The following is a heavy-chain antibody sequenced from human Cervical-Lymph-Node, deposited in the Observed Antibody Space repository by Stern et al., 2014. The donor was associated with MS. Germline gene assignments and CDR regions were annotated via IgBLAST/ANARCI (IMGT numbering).Heavy chain of an antibody. Sequence: QLVQSGAAVKKPGESLKISCKLSGYSFTIYYIAWERQMHRTGLDGMWLIYPYYSYTTYSPSVQGQVTISADKSITTAYLQWSILRASYTAMYYCARHVQGFDYWGQGTLVTVSS. CDR3: ARHVQGFDY. CDR2: IYPYYSYT. V-gene: IGHV5-51*01. J-gene: IGHJ4*02. CDR1: GYSFTIYY.